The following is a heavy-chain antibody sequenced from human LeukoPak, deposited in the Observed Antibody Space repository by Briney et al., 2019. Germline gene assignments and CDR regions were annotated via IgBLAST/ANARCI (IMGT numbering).Heavy chain of an antibody. J-gene: IGHJ3*02. CDR1: GGSISSDY. CDR2: MYYSGGT. V-gene: IGHV4-59*01. Sequence: SETLSLTCTVSGGSISSDYWSWIRQPPGKGLEWIGYMYYSGGTNYNPSLKSRVTISVDTSKNQFSLKLSSVTAADTAVCYCARNYGSGSYSVGDDAFDIWGQGTVVTVSS. D-gene: IGHD3-10*01. CDR3: ARNYGSGSYSVGDDAFDI.